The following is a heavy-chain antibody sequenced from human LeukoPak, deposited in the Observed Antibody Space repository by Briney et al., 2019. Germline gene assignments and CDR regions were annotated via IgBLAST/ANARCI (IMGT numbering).Heavy chain of an antibody. CDR1: GFTYSSYA. CDR2: ISYDGSNK. CDR3: ARDQIRLGGYCSGGSCYPSYYYYGMGV. J-gene: IGHJ6*04. V-gene: IGHV3-30*04. D-gene: IGHD2-15*01. Sequence: PGGSLRLSCAASGFTYSSYAMHWVRQAPGKGLEWVAVISYDGSNKYYADSVKGRFTISRDNSKNTLYLQMNSLRAEDTAVYYCARDQIRLGGYCSGGSCYPSYYYYGMGVWGKGTTVTVSS.